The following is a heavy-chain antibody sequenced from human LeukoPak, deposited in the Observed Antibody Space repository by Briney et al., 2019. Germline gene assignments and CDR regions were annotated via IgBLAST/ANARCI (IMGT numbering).Heavy chain of an antibody. CDR1: GFTFSSYA. J-gene: IGHJ6*02. CDR2: ISYDGSNK. CDR3: AKIPSTMVRVLYGMDV. Sequence: GGSLRLSCAASGFTFSSYAMHWVRQAPGKGLEWVAVISYDGSNKYYADSVKGRFTISRDNSKNTLYLQMNSLRAEDTAVYYCAKIPSTMVRVLYGMDVWGQGTTVTVSS. D-gene: IGHD3-10*01. V-gene: IGHV3-30*04.